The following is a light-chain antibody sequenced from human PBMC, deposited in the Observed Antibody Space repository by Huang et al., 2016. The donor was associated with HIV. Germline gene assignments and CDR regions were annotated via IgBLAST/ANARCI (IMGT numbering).Light chain of an antibody. CDR1: QSMSSY. CDR2: AAS. V-gene: IGKV1-39*01. Sequence: DIQMTQSPSSLSASVGDSVIITCRASQSMSSYLNWYQQQPGKSPNLLIYAASSLQRGVPSRFSGSGSGTDFTLTIRSLQPEDFATYYCQQSYSNTFTFGAGTKVDVK. CDR3: QQSYSNTFT. J-gene: IGKJ3*01.